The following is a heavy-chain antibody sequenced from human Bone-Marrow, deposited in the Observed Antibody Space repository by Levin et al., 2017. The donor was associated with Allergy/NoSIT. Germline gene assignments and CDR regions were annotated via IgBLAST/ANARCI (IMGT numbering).Heavy chain of an antibody. V-gene: IGHV3-20*04. Sequence: SCAASGFIFDDYGMSWVRQVPGKGLEWVSGINWNGGSTGYADSVKGRFTISRDNAKNSLYLQMNSLRAEDTGLYYCARGNGGYYYGAPFDHWGQGTLVTVSS. CDR2: INWNGGST. J-gene: IGHJ4*02. D-gene: IGHD1-26*01. CDR3: ARGNGGYYYGAPFDH. CDR1: GFIFDDYG.